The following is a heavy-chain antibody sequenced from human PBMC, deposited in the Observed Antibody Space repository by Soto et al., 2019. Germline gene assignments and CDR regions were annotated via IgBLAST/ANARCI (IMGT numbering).Heavy chain of an antibody. J-gene: IGHJ4*02. CDR1: GYTFTSYY. Sequence: AAVKVSCKASGYTFTSYYVYWVRQAPGQGLEWMGIFNPSGGSTSYAQKFQGRVTMTRDTSTSTVYMELSSLRSEDTAVCYCARVRDGYSYSYFDYWGQGTLVTVSS. V-gene: IGHV1-46*01. D-gene: IGHD4-4*01. CDR3: ARVRDGYSYSYFDY. CDR2: FNPSGGST.